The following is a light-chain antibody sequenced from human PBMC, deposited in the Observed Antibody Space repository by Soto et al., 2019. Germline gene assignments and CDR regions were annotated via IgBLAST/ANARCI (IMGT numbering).Light chain of an antibody. CDR3: QQYNNWWT. V-gene: IGKV3-15*01. J-gene: IGKJ1*01. CDR2: GAA. CDR1: QSVSSN. Sequence: EIVMTQSPATLSVSPGGRATLSCRASQSVSSNLAWYQQKPGQPPRLLIYGAATTATGIPARFSGSGSGTEFTLTISSLQSEDYAVYYRQQYNNWWTFGQGTKVEIK.